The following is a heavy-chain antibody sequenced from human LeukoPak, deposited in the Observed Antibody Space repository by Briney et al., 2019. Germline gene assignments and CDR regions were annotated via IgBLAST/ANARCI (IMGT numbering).Heavy chain of an antibody. CDR2: ISSSSSYI. V-gene: IGHV3-21*01. D-gene: IGHD6-13*01. J-gene: IGHJ4*02. Sequence: GGSLRLSCAASGFTFGSYSMNWVRQAPGKGLEWVSSISSSSSYIYYADSVKGRFTISRDNAKNSLYLQMNSLRAEDTAVYYCARGSSSPMEIDYWGQGTLVTVSS. CDR3: ARGSSSPMEIDY. CDR1: GFTFGSYS.